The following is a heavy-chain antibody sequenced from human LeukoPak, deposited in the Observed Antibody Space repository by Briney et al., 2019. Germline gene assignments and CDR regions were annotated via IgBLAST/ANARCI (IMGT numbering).Heavy chain of an antibody. D-gene: IGHD6-19*01. CDR1: GFTFSNYA. J-gene: IGHJ4*02. Sequence: GGSLRLSCAASGFTFSNYAMGWVRQAPGKGLEWVSTISSDGVGTYYVDSLKGRFTISRDNSKSTLYLQMHSLRAEDTAIFYCAKDSGKSGWYFGYWGQGTLVTVSS. CDR2: ISSDGVGT. V-gene: IGHV3-23*01. CDR3: AKDSGKSGWYFGY.